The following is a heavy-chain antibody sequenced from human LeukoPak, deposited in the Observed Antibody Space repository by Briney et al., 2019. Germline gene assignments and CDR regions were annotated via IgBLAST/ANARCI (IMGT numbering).Heavy chain of an antibody. V-gene: IGHV1-18*01. J-gene: IGHJ3*02. D-gene: IGHD2-15*01. Sequence: GASVKVSCKASGYTFTSYGISWVRQAPGQGLEWMGWISTYNGNTNYAQKLQGRVTMTTDTSTSTAYMELRSLRSDDTAVYYCARDPCGGSSCRDAFDIWGQGTMVTVSS. CDR3: ARDPCGGSSCRDAFDI. CDR1: GYTFTSYG. CDR2: ISTYNGNT.